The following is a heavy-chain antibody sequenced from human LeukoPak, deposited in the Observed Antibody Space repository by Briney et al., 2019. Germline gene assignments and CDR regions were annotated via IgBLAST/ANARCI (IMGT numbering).Heavy chain of an antibody. CDR2: ISSTSRYI. CDR1: GFTFSTYV. Sequence: GGSLRLYCAASGFTFSTYVMNWVRQAPGKGLEWVSSISSTSRYIYYADSVKGRFTISGDNARNSLFLQMNSLRAEDTALYYCARGVITGTNWFDSWGQGTLVTVSS. V-gene: IGHV3-21*01. CDR3: ARGVITGTNWFDS. D-gene: IGHD1-7*01. J-gene: IGHJ5*01.